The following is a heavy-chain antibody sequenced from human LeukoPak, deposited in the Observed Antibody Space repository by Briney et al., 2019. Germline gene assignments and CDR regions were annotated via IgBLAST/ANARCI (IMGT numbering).Heavy chain of an antibody. CDR2: IYYSGSA. Sequence: PSETLSLTCTVSGGSITNTGAYWVWIRQSPGKGLEWIGSIYYSGSAYYTPSLRSRVTISVATSKSLFSLTLSSVTAADTAVYYCARDTGPSGTAFDYWDQGILVTVSS. D-gene: IGHD2-2*01. V-gene: IGHV4-39*07. J-gene: IGHJ4*02. CDR3: ARDTGPSGTAFDY. CDR1: GGSITNTGAY.